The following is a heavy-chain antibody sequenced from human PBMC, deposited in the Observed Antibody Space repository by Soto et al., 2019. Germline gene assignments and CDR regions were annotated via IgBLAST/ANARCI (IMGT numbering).Heavy chain of an antibody. Sequence: GGSLRLSCAASGFIFSSYGMHWVRQAPGKGLEWVAVIWYDGSNKYYADSVKGRFTISRDNSKNTLYLQMNSLRAEDTAVYYCARDYYDSSGENWFDPWGQGTLVTVSS. CDR2: IWYDGSNK. J-gene: IGHJ5*02. D-gene: IGHD3-22*01. V-gene: IGHV3-33*01. CDR3: ARDYYDSSGENWFDP. CDR1: GFIFSSYG.